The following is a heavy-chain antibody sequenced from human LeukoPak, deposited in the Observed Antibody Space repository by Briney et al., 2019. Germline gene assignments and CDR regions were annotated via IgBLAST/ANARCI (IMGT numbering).Heavy chain of an antibody. CDR2: ISGSGGST. J-gene: IGHJ4*02. D-gene: IGHD3-10*01. Sequence: GGSLRLSCAASGFTFSSYAMSWVRQAPGKGLEWVSAISGSGGSTDYADSVKGRFTISRDNSKNTLYLQMNSLRAEDTAVYYCAKARGSGSYRGFDYRGQGTLVTVSS. V-gene: IGHV3-23*01. CDR3: AKARGSGSYRGFDY. CDR1: GFTFSSYA.